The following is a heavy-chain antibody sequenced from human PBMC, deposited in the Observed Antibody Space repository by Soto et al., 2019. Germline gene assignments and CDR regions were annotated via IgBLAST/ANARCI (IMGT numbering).Heavy chain of an antibody. D-gene: IGHD3-22*01. J-gene: IGHJ4*02. CDR1: GYTFTSYY. CDR3: ARDLKRITMIVVVNYFDY. Sequence: ASVKVSCKASGYTFTSYYMHWVRQAPGQGLERMGIINPSGGSTSYAQKFQGRVTMTRDTSTSTVYMELSSLRSEDTAVYYCARDLKRITMIVVVNYFDYWGQGTLVTV. CDR2: INPSGGST. V-gene: IGHV1-46*01.